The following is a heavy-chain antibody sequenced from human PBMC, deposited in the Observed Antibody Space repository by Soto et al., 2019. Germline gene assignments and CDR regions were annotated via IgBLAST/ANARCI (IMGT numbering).Heavy chain of an antibody. CDR3: ARENCRYGACYSFDY. D-gene: IGHD2-21*02. CDR2: IYHSGTT. CDR1: GYSIINNYH. V-gene: IGHV4-38-2*02. Sequence: SETLSLTCTVSGYSIINNYHLALIRHSPGRGLEWSGSIYHSGTTYYNPSLRSRVIISVDTSKNQFSLKVPSVTAADTAIYYCARENCRYGACYSFDYWGRGTLVTVSS. J-gene: IGHJ4*02.